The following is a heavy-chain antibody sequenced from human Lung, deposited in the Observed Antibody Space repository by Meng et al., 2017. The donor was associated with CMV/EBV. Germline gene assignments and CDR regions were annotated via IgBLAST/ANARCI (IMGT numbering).Heavy chain of an antibody. CDR1: GFPVSTNY. V-gene: IGHV3-66*02. Sequence: GGSXRLSCAASGFPVSTNYMNWVRQAPGKGLEWVSFIYSDTSTYYGDSVKGRFTISRDNSKNTVHLQMNSLRTEDTAIYYCARDGMRFSFDIWGQGTMVTVSS. CDR3: ARDGMRFSFDI. J-gene: IGHJ3*02. D-gene: IGHD3-3*01. CDR2: IYSDTST.